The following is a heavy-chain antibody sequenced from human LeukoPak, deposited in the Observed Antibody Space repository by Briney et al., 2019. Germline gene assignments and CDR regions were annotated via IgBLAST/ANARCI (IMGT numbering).Heavy chain of an antibody. D-gene: IGHD2-2*01. CDR3: ARGTYCSSTSCYERGAFDI. V-gene: IGHV4-4*03. CDR1: GGSISSSNW. Sequence: PPETLSLTCAVSGGSISSSNWGSWVRQHPGKGLAWIGEIYHSGSTNYNPSLKSRVTISVDKSKNQFSLKLSSVTAADTAVYYCARGTYCSSTSCYERGAFDIWGQGTMVTVSS. CDR2: IYHSGST. J-gene: IGHJ3*02.